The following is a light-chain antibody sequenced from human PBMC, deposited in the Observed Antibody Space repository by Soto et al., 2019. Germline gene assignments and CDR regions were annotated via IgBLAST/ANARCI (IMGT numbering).Light chain of an antibody. Sequence: ETVLTQSPGTLSLSPGERATLSCRASQSVGSTYLAWYQQKPGQAPRLLIYDTFSKATGIPDRFSGSGSGTDFTLTISRLEHEDFAVYHCQQYVNTPSTFGQGTKLEIK. CDR2: DTF. J-gene: IGKJ2*01. CDR3: QQYVNTPST. CDR1: QSVGSTY. V-gene: IGKV3-20*01.